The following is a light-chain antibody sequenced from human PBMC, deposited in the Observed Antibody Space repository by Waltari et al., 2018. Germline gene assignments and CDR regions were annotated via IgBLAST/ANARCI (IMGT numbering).Light chain of an antibody. J-gene: IGLJ3*02. CDR2: EVT. Sequence: QSALTQPASVSGSPGQSITISCTGSDRDVGTYNLVPWYQQHPGKAPKLMIYEVTKRPSGVTNRFSGSKSGNTASLTISGLQAEDEADYYCCSYAGSSTVFGGGTKLTVL. CDR1: DRDVGTYNL. V-gene: IGLV2-23*02. CDR3: CSYAGSSTV.